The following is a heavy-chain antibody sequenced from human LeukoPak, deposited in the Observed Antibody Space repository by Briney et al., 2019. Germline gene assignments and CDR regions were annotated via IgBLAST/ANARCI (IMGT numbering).Heavy chain of an antibody. Sequence: SETLSLTCTVSGGSISSYYWSWIRQPPGKGLEWIGYIYYSGSTNYNPSLKSRVTISVDTSKNQFSLKLSSVTAADTAVYYCARDRSYGSGKYNWFDPWGQGTLVTVSS. CDR2: IYYSGST. V-gene: IGHV4-59*12. J-gene: IGHJ5*02. CDR3: ARDRSYGSGKYNWFDP. D-gene: IGHD3-10*01. CDR1: GGSISSYY.